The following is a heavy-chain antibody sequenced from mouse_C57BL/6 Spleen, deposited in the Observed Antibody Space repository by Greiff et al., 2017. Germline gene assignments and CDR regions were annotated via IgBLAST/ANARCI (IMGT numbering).Heavy chain of an antibody. D-gene: IGHD4-1*01. CDR1: GFTFSSYG. CDR2: ISSGGSYT. V-gene: IGHV5-6*02. Sequence: EVKLVESGGDLVKPGGSLKLSCAASGFTFSSYGMSWVRQTPDKRLEWVATISSGGSYTYYPDSVKGRFTISRDNAKNTLYLQMSSLKSEDTAMYYCARSATGTWAMDYWGQGTSVTVSS. J-gene: IGHJ4*01. CDR3: ARSATGTWAMDY.